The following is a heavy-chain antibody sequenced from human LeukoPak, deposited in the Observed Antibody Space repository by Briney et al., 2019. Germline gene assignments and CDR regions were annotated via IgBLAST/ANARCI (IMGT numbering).Heavy chain of an antibody. CDR3: AKDLHYYDSSGYQLSY. CDR2: IYTSGST. V-gene: IGHV4-4*07. J-gene: IGHJ4*02. D-gene: IGHD3-22*01. CDR1: GGSISSYY. Sequence: PSETLSLTCTVSGGSISSYYWSWIRQPAGKGLEWIGRIYTSGSTNYNPSLKSRVTMSVDTSKNQFSLKLSSVTAEDTAVYYCAKDLHYYDSSGYQLSYWGQGTLVTVSS.